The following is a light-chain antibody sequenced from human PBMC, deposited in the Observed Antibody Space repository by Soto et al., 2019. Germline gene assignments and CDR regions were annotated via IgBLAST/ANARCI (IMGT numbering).Light chain of an antibody. CDR3: SSYTSSSTFVV. Sequence: QSVLTQPASVSGSPGQSITISCTGTSSDVGGYNYVSWYQQHPGKAPKLMIYDVSNRPSGVSNRFSGSKSGNTASLTISGLQAEDEADYYCSSYTSSSTFVVFGGGTKVTVL. CDR2: DVS. V-gene: IGLV2-14*01. J-gene: IGLJ2*01. CDR1: SSDVGGYNY.